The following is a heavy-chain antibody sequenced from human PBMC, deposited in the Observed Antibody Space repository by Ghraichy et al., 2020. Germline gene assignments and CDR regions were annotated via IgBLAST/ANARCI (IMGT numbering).Heavy chain of an antibody. D-gene: IGHD2-15*01. CDR1: GYTFTGYY. CDR2: INPNSGGT. V-gene: IGHV1-2*02. J-gene: IGHJ6*02. CDR3: ARELGYCSGGSCSLESYGMDV. Sequence: ASVKVSCKASGYTFTGYYMHWVRQAPGQGLEWMGWINPNSGGTNYAQKFQGRVTMTRDTSISTAYMELSRLRSDDTAVYYCARELGYCSGGSCSLESYGMDVWGQGTTVTVSS.